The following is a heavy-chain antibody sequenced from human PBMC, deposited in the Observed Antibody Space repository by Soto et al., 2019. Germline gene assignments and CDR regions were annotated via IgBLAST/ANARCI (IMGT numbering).Heavy chain of an antibody. D-gene: IGHD2-2*01. V-gene: IGHV3-23*01. J-gene: IGHJ6*02. Sequence: EVQLLESGGGLVQPGGSLRLSCAASGFTFSSYAMKWVRQAPGKGLEWVSLIGESGTPTYYADSVKGRFTISRDNSGNTFFLEMYSLRAEDPAVYYCARYIPGVRYYGMDVWGQGTTVTV. CDR3: ARYIPGVRYYGMDV. CDR2: IGESGTPT. CDR1: GFTFSSYA.